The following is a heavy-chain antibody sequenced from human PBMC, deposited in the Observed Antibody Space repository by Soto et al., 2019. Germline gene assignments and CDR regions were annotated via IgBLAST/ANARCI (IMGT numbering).Heavy chain of an antibody. J-gene: IGHJ3*02. CDR1: GYTFTSYD. CDR3: ASVLFWSGYYNDAVDI. Sequence: ASVKVSCKASGYTFTSYDINWVRQATGQGLEWMGWMNPNSDNTGYAQQFQSRVTMTRNTSMSTAYMELRSMRSEDTAVYYCASVLFWSGYYNDAVDIWGQGKMVTVSS. D-gene: IGHD3-3*01. CDR2: MNPNSDNT. V-gene: IGHV1-8*01.